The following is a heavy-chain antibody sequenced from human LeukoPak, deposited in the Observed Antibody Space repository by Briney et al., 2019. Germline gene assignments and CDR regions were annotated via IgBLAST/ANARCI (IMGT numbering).Heavy chain of an antibody. Sequence: PGGSLRLSCAASGFIFSTYWMTWVRQAPGKGLEWVANIKQDGSVKQYVDSVKGRFTISRDNVKNSLYLQMNSLRAEDSAVYNCSAGDVFDIWGQGTMVTVSS. V-gene: IGHV3-7*01. D-gene: IGHD1-26*01. CDR3: SAGDVFDI. J-gene: IGHJ3*02. CDR2: IKQDGSVK. CDR1: GFIFSTYW.